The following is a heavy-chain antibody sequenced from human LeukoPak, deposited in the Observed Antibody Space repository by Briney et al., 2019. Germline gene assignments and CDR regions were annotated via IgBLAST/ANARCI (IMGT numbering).Heavy chain of an antibody. CDR3: ARAFRGVKVPVDY. Sequence: GGSLRLSCAASGFTFSSYAMPWVRQAPGKGLEWVAVISYDGSNKYYADSVKGRFTISRDNSKNTLYLQMNSLRAEDTAVYYCARAFRGVKVPVDYWGQGTLVTVSS. J-gene: IGHJ4*02. CDR2: ISYDGSNK. CDR1: GFTFSSYA. D-gene: IGHD3-16*01. V-gene: IGHV3-30-3*01.